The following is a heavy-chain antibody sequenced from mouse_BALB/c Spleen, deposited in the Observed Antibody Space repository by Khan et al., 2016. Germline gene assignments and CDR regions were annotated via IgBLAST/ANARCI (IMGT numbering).Heavy chain of an antibody. V-gene: IGHV3-2*02. J-gene: IGHJ2*01. D-gene: IGHD1-2*01. CDR1: GYSITSGYG. Sequence: LQQSGPGLVKPSQSLSLTCTVTGYSITSGYGWNWIRQFPGNKLEWMGYISYSGSTNYNPSLKSRISITRDTSKNQFFLQLNSVTTEDTATYYCARTARIKYWGQGTTLTVSS. CDR3: ARTARIKY. CDR2: ISYSGST.